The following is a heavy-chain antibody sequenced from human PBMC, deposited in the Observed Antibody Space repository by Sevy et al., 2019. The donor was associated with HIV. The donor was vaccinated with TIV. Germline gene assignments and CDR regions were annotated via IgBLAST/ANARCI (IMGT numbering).Heavy chain of an antibody. CDR3: ARPRANYVDHYFFYAMDV. CDR1: GFAFSNYYA. D-gene: IGHD4-17*01. V-gene: IGHV3-30*04. Sequence: GGSLRLSCAASGFAFSNYYAMHWVRQAPGKGLEGVALISYDGSDTYYADSVKGRFTVSRDNFKNKLFLQMNSLTTEDTAVYYCARPRANYVDHYFFYAMDVWGQGTTVTVSS. J-gene: IGHJ6*02. CDR2: ISYDGSDT.